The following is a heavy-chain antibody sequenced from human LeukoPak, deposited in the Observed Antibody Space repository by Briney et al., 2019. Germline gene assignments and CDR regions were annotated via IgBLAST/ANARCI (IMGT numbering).Heavy chain of an antibody. D-gene: IGHD1-20*01. CDR1: GFTFSSYA. CDR2: ISGTTSNT. Sequence: GGSLRLSCAASGFTFSSYAMTWVRQAPGKGLEWVSAISGTTSNTYYADSVKGRFTNSRDDSKNTLFLQMNSLRAEDTAVYFCAKVKWKLIGYFDYWGQGTLVTVSS. CDR3: AKVKWKLIGYFDY. J-gene: IGHJ4*02. V-gene: IGHV3-23*01.